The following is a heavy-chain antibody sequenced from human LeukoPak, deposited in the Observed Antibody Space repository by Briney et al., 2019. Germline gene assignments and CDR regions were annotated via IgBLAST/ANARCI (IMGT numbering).Heavy chain of an antibody. J-gene: IGHJ6*03. Sequence: ASVKVSCKASGYTFTSYDINWVRQATGQGLEWMGWMNPNSGNTGYAQKFQGRVTMTRNTSISTAYIELSSLRSEDTAVYYCARGMQGSGSYYNSFYYYYYYMDVWGKGTTVTISS. D-gene: IGHD3-10*01. CDR3: ARGMQGSGSYYNSFYYYYYYMDV. CDR1: GYTFTSYD. V-gene: IGHV1-8*01. CDR2: MNPNSGNT.